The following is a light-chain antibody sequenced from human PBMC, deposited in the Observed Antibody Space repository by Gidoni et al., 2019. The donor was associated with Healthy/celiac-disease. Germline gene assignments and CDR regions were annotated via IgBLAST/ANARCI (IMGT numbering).Light chain of an antibody. Sequence: VLTQSPGTLALSPGERAILSCRASQSVSSSYLAGYQQKPGQAPRLLIYGASSRATGIPDRFSGSGSGTDFTLTISRLEPEDFAVYYCQQYGSSPWTFGQGTKVEIK. CDR3: QQYGSSPWT. CDR1: QSVSSSY. J-gene: IGKJ1*01. V-gene: IGKV3-20*01. CDR2: GAS.